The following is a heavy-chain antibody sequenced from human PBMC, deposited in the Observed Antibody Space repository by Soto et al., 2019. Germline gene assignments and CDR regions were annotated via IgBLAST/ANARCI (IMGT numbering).Heavy chain of an antibody. CDR1: GAAFNTIT. CDR2: FVPVFGSA. D-gene: IGHD3-9*01. J-gene: IGHJ5*02. V-gene: IGHV1-69*01. Sequence: QVQLVQSGAEVKKPGSSVRVSCKASGAAFNTITINWVRQAPGQGLEWMGGFVPVFGSATYAQKFQGRVAITADASTSTFYMESSRLYSEHTAPYYCVREDDTTGSYSWFEPWGQGTLVTVSS. CDR3: VREDDTTGSYSWFEP.